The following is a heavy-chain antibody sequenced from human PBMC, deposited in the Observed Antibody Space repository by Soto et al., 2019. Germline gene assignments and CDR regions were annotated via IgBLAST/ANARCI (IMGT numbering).Heavy chain of an antibody. CDR2: ISYDGSNK. Sequence: PGRFLRLSWGAAGFTCSSYGMHWVRQDPGKGLEWEAVISYDGSNKYYADSVKGRFTNSRDNSKNTLYLQMNSLRAEDTAVYYCSKDLTNYGFWSGYHIGFDYWGQGTLVTVSS. V-gene: IGHV3-30*18. CDR1: GFTCSSYG. D-gene: IGHD3-3*01. J-gene: IGHJ4*02. CDR3: SKDLTNYGFWSGYHIGFDY.